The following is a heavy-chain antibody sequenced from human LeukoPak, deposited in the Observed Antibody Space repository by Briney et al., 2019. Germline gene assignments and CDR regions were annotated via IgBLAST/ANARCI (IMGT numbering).Heavy chain of an antibody. J-gene: IGHJ4*02. CDR3: ATVPSYDSSGYYRDY. CDR2: FDPEDGET. D-gene: IGHD3-22*01. Sequence: ASVKVSCKVSGYTLTELSMHWVRQAPGKGLEWMGGFDPEDGETIYAQKFQGRVTMTEDTSTDTAYMELSSLRSEDTAVCYCATVPSYDSSGYYRDYWGQGTLVTVSS. V-gene: IGHV1-24*01. CDR1: GYTLTELS.